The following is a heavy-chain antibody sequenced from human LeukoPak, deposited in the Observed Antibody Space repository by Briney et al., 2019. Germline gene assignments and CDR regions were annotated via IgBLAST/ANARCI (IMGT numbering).Heavy chain of an antibody. CDR1: GFTFSAYT. V-gene: IGHV3-23*01. D-gene: IGHD3-22*01. CDR2: IRGGGGVT. Sequence: PGGSLRLSCVASGFTFSAYTMSWVRQAPGKGLEWVSAIRGGGGVTYYADSVKGRFTISRDNSKNTLYLQMNSLRAEDTAVYYCAKVMSVGNYYDSDGYYYSSFDYWGQGTLATVSS. J-gene: IGHJ4*02. CDR3: AKVMSVGNYYDSDGYYYSSFDY.